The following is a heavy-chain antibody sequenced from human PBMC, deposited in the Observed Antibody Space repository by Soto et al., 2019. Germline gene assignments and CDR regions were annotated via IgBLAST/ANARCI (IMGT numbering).Heavy chain of an antibody. J-gene: IGHJ4*02. Sequence: SETLSLTCTVSGGSISSGGYYWSWIRQHPGKGLEWIGYIYYSGSTYYNPSLKSRVTISVDTSKNQFSLKLSSVTAADTAVYYCARSRVFSGYVLVPFDYCGQGTLVTVSS. CDR2: IYYSGST. CDR3: ARSRVFSGYVLVPFDY. D-gene: IGHD5-12*01. CDR1: GGSISSGGYY. V-gene: IGHV4-31*03.